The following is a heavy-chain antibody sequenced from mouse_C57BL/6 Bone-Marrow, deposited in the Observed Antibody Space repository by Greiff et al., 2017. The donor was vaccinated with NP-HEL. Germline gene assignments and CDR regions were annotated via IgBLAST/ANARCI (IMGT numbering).Heavy chain of an antibody. CDR2: ISSGGSYT. Sequence: EVMLVESGGDLVKPGGSLKLSCAASGFTFSSYGMSWVRQTPDKRLEWVATISSGGSYTYYPDSVKGRFTISRDNAKNTLYLQMSSLKSEDTAMYYCARPFYYGNYWYFDVWGTGTTVTVSS. V-gene: IGHV5-6*01. CDR3: ARPFYYGNYWYFDV. D-gene: IGHD2-1*01. J-gene: IGHJ1*03. CDR1: GFTFSSYG.